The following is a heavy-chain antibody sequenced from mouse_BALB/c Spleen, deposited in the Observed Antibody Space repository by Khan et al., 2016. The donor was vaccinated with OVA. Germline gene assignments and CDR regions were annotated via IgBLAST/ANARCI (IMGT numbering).Heavy chain of an antibody. CDR1: GLNIKDTY. CDR3: ARMARK. J-gene: IGHJ2*01. Sequence: VQLQQSGAELVKSGATVKLSCTASGLNIKDTYMHWLKQWPEQGLEWIGRIDPPNGNTKYDPKFQGKATQTAEPSSNPAHPKLSNLTSRGTAVYYYARMARKWGQGTTRTVSS. V-gene: IGHV14-3*02. CDR2: IDPPNGNT.